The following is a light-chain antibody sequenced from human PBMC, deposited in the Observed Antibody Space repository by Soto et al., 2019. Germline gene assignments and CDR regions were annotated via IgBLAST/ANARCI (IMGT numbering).Light chain of an antibody. J-gene: IGKJ2*01. CDR3: EQYGRSPLMYT. V-gene: IGKV3-20*01. CDR2: GAS. Sequence: EIVLTQSPGTLSLSPGERATLSCRASQSITSNFLAWYQQKPGQAPRLLIYGASTRAAGVPDRFSGSGSGPDFTLTITRLEPEAFAVYYCEQYGRSPLMYTFGQGTKLGVK. CDR1: QSITSNF.